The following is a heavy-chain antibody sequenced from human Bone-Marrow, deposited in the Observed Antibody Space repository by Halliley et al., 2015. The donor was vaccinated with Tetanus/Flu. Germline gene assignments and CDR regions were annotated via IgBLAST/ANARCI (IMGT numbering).Heavy chain of an antibody. Sequence: GLEWISSITAGGSTYYADSVKGRFSVSRDNSRTTLYLQMNGLRVEDMAVYYCAKDPYDWEASLWGQGTLVTVSS. J-gene: IGHJ1*01. D-gene: IGHD1-1*01. V-gene: IGHV3-23*01. CDR3: AKDPYDWEASL. CDR2: ITAGGST.